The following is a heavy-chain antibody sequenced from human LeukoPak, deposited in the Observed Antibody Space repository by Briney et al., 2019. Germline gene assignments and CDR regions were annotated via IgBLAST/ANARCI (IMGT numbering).Heavy chain of an antibody. J-gene: IGHJ4*02. CDR1: GFTFSSYG. Sequence: PGGSLRLSCAASGFTFSSYGMHWVRQAPGKGLEWVAFIRYDGSNKYYADFVKGRFTISRDNSKNTVYLQMDNLKTEDTAVYYVVWEYSRSFNSWGQGTLVTVSS. CDR3: VWEYSRSFNS. D-gene: IGHD6-6*01. V-gene: IGHV3-30*02. CDR2: IRYDGSNK.